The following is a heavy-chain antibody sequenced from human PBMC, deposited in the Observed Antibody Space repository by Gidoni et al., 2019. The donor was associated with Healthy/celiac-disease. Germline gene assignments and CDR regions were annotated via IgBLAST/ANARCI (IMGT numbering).Heavy chain of an antibody. J-gene: IGHJ6*02. CDR3: AREQGSSWEKYYYYGMDV. Sequence: EVQLVESGGGLVQPGGSLRLSCAASGSTFSSYRRNWVRQAPGKGLEWVSYISSSSSTIYYADSVKGRFTISRDNAKNSLYLQMNSLRAEDTAVYYCAREQGSSWEKYYYYGMDVWGQGTTVTVSS. V-gene: IGHV3-48*01. CDR1: GSTFSSYR. CDR2: ISSSSSTI. D-gene: IGHD6-13*01.